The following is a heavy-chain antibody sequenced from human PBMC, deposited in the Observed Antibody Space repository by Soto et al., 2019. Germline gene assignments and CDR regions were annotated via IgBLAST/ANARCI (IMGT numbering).Heavy chain of an antibody. V-gene: IGHV1-8*01. CDR1: GYTFSNYD. CDR3: AKVSRKGSAIDFDY. Sequence: QVQLVQSGAELKKPGASVKVSCKASGYTFSNYDMNWVRQATGQGPEWIGWVNPNNGNTGYAQKLQRRVTLTTDISTTTAYMELTSLRSEDTAIYYCAKVSRKGSAIDFDYWGQGTLITVSS. D-gene: IGHD3-10*01. CDR2: VNPNNGNT. J-gene: IGHJ4*02.